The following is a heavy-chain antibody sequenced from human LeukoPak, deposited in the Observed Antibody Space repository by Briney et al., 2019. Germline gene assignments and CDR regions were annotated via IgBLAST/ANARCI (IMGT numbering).Heavy chain of an antibody. CDR3: ARVGVATLIRDAFDI. V-gene: IGHV4-59*12. J-gene: IGHJ3*02. Sequence: SETLSLTCTVSGGSISGYYWTWIRQPPGKGLQYIGYIHDSGSTTYNPSLMSRVTISVDTSKNQFSLKLSSVTAADTAVYYCARVGVATLIRDAFDIWGQGTMVTVSS. D-gene: IGHD5-12*01. CDR1: GGSISGYY. CDR2: IHDSGST.